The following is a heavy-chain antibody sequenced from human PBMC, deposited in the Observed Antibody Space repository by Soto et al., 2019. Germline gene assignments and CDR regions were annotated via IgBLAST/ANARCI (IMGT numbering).Heavy chain of an antibody. D-gene: IGHD5-18*01. V-gene: IGHV4-59*01. CDR1: GGSFSSXX. Sequence: SETLSLTCTASGGSFSSXXXAWIRQPPGKGLEWIGYIYHSGSTNYNPSLKSRVTISVDTSKSQFSLRLSSMTAADTAVYYCARERYSYGSSAFDFWGHGILVTVSS. CDR3: ARERYSYGSSAFDF. J-gene: IGHJ4*01. CDR2: IYHSGST.